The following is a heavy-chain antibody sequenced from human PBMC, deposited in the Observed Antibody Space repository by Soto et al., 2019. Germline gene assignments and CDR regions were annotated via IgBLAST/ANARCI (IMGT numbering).Heavy chain of an antibody. J-gene: IGHJ3*02. CDR3: ARGYHYYDSSGYDKWDAFDI. V-gene: IGHV3-21*01. CDR2: ISSSSSYI. Sequence: EVQLVESGGGLVKPGGSLRLSCGASGFTFSSYSMNWVRQAPGKGLEWVSSISSSSSYIYYADSVKGRFTISRDNAKNSLYLQMNSLRAEDTAVYYCARGYHYYDSSGYDKWDAFDIWGQGTMVTVSS. D-gene: IGHD3-22*01. CDR1: GFTFSSYS.